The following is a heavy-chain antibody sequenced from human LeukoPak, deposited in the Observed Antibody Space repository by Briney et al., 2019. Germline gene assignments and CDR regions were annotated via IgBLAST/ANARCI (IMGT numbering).Heavy chain of an antibody. CDR2: IIPIFGTA. CDR3: ALASRPTMSWYFDL. CDR1: GGTFSSYA. V-gene: IGHV1-69*13. J-gene: IGHJ2*01. D-gene: IGHD3-22*01. Sequence: GASVKVSCKASGGTFSSYAISWVRQAPGQGLEWMGGIIPIFGTANYAQKFQGRVTITADESTSTAYMELSSLRSEDTAVYYCALASRPTMSWYFDLWGRGTLVTVSS.